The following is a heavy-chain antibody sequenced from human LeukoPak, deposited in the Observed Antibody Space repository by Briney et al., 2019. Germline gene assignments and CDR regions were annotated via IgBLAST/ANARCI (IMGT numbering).Heavy chain of an antibody. CDR2: IDSGVDTT. V-gene: IGHV3-23*05. CDR1: GFTFNNHA. Sequence: GGSLRLACAASGFTFNNHAIRWVRQPPGKGREWVSAIDSGVDTTEYADFVRGRFTTSRDNSKNTLSLQLNTLGADDTAIYYCAKSDCGTIGCEVLDYWGQGTLVTVSS. J-gene: IGHJ4*02. CDR3: AKSDCGTIGCEVLDY. D-gene: IGHD2-21*01.